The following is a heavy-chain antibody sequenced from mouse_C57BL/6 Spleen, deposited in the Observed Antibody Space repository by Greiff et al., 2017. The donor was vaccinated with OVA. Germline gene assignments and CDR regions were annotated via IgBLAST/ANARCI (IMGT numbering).Heavy chain of an antibody. CDR1: GYTFTSYW. D-gene: IGHD1-1*01. CDR3: ARSLYYGNSYDY. V-gene: IGHV1-52*01. Sequence: QVQLQQPGAELVRPGSSVKLSCKASGYTFTSYWMHWVKQRPIQGLEWIGNIDPSDSETHYNQKFKDKATLTVDKSSSKAYMQLSSLTSEDAAVYYCARSLYYGNSYDYWGQGTTLTVSS. CDR2: IDPSDSET. J-gene: IGHJ2*01.